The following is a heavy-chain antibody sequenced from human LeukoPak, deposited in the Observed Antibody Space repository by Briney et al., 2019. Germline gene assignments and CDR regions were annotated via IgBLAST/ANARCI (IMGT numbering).Heavy chain of an antibody. CDR2: INDSGGST. CDR3: AREGGGSGYDL. D-gene: IGHD5-12*01. CDR1: GFTFSSYA. J-gene: IGHJ4*02. Sequence: AGGSLRLSXAAPGFTFSSYAMTWVRQAPGKGLEWVSSINDSGGSTYYADSVKGRFTISRDNSKNTLYLQMNSLRAEDTAVYYCAREGGGSGYDLWGQGTLVTVSS. V-gene: IGHV3-23*01.